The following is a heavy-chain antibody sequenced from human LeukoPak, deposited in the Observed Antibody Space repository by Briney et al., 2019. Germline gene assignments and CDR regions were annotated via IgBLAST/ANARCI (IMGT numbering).Heavy chain of an antibody. CDR1: GFTFSSYS. D-gene: IGHD6-6*01. V-gene: IGHV3-21*01. CDR3: ARVSLRRSSSATPSYYYYMDV. Sequence: GGSLRLSCAASGFTFSSYSMNWVRQAPGKGLEWVSSISSSSNYIYYADSVKGRFTISRDNAKNSLYLQMNSLRAEDTAVYYCARVSLRRSSSATPSYYYYMDVWGKGTTVTVSS. J-gene: IGHJ6*03. CDR2: ISSSSNYI.